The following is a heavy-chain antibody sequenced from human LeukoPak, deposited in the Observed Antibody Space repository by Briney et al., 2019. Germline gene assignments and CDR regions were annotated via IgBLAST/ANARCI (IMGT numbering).Heavy chain of an antibody. J-gene: IGHJ4*02. D-gene: IGHD4-23*01. CDR3: AKDDYGGPYCFDY. CDR1: GLTVSSNH. V-gene: IGHV3-23*01. CDR2: ISGSGGST. Sequence: PGGSLRLSCAAPGLTVSSNHMSWVRQAPGKGLEWVSAISGSGGSTYYADSVKGRFTISRDNSKNTLYLQMNSLRAEDTAVYYCAKDDYGGPYCFDYWGQGTLVTVSS.